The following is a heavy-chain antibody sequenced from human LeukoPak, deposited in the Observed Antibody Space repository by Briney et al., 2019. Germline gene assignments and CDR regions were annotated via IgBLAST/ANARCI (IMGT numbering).Heavy chain of an antibody. Sequence: SETLSLTCAVHGGSFSGYYWSWIRQPPGKGLEWIGEINHSGSTNYNPSLKSRVTISVDTSKNQFSLKLSSVTAADTAVYYCARVFQSSRIAVAGMYPYYYMDVWGKGTTVTVSS. D-gene: IGHD6-19*01. CDR3: ARVFQSSRIAVAGMYPYYYMDV. J-gene: IGHJ6*03. V-gene: IGHV4-34*01. CDR2: INHSGST. CDR1: GGSFSGYY.